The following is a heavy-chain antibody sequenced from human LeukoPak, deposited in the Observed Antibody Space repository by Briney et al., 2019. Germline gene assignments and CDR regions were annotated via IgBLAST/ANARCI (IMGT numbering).Heavy chain of an antibody. V-gene: IGHV4-59*01. J-gene: IGHJ3*02. CDR1: GGSISSYY. Sequence: SETLSLTCTVSGGSISSYYWSWIRQPPGKGLEWIGYIYYSGSTNYNPSLKSRVTISVDTSKNRFSLKLSSVTAADTAVYYCARSVGGEDAFDIWGQGTMVTVSS. CDR2: IYYSGST. CDR3: ARSVGGEDAFDI. D-gene: IGHD3-16*01.